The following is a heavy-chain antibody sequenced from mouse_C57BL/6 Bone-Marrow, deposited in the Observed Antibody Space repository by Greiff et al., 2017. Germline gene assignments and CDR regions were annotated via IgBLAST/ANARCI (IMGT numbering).Heavy chain of an antibody. CDR2: ISSGGSYT. J-gene: IGHJ3*01. D-gene: IGHD1-1*01. CDR1: GFTFSSYG. Sequence: EVQGVESGGDLVKPGGSLKLSCAASGFTFSSYGMSWVRQTPDKRLEWVATISSGGSYTYYPDSVKGRFTISRDNAKNTLYLQLSSLRSEDTAMYYCASGYGSSYVWFAYWGQGTLVTGSA. CDR3: ASGYGSSYVWFAY. V-gene: IGHV5-6*01.